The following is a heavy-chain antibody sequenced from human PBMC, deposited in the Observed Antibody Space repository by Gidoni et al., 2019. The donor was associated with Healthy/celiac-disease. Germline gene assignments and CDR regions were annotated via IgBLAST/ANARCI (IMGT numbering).Heavy chain of an antibody. CDR1: GFPFSSYG. D-gene: IGHD5-12*01. Sequence: QVQLVDSGGGGVQPGRSLIVSCAASGFPFSSYGMHWVRQAPGKGLGWVAVISYDGSNKYYADSVKGRFTISGDNSKNTLYLQMNSLRAEDTAVYYCAKDLRDGYICDYWGQGTLVTVSS. V-gene: IGHV3-30*18. CDR3: AKDLRDGYICDY. CDR2: ISYDGSNK. J-gene: IGHJ4*02.